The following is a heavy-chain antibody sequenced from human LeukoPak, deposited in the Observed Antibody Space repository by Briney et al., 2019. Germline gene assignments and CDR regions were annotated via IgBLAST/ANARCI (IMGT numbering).Heavy chain of an antibody. Sequence: SSVKVSCKASGGTFSSYAISWVRQAPGQGLEWMGMIIPIFGTANYEQKFQGRVTITTDESTSTAYMELSSLRSEDTAVYYCARDAPDFWRGFDAFDIWGQGTMVTVSS. D-gene: IGHD3-3*01. CDR1: GGTFSSYA. V-gene: IGHV1-69*05. J-gene: IGHJ3*02. CDR3: ARDAPDFWRGFDAFDI. CDR2: IIPIFGTA.